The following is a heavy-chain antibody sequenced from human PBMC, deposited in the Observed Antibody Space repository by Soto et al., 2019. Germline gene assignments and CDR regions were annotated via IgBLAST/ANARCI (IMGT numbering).Heavy chain of an antibody. CDR3: VERDEPFHV. D-gene: IGHD1-1*01. CDR1: GFTFSDYG. CDR2: IWHDGSQK. J-gene: IGHJ3*01. V-gene: IGHV3-33*01. Sequence: QVQLVESGGGVVQPGTSLRLSCVATGFTFSDYGIHWVRQAPGRGLEWVAVIWHDGSQKYLADSVRCRFTISRDTSKNTVYLQVNRLRAEDTAVYGYVERDEPFHVWGQGTIVTVSS.